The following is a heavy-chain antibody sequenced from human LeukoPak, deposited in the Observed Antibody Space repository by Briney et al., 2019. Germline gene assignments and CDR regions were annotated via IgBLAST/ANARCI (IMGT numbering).Heavy chain of an antibody. V-gene: IGHV1-46*01. Sequence: ASVKVSCKASGYTFTSYYMHWVRQAPGQGLEWMGIINPSGGSTSYAQKFQGRATMTRDTSTSTVYMELSSLRSEDTAVYYCARVDMRTAMDKWGQGTLVTVSS. CDR2: INPSGGST. CDR3: ARVDMRTAMDK. CDR1: GYTFTSYY. J-gene: IGHJ4*02. D-gene: IGHD5-18*01.